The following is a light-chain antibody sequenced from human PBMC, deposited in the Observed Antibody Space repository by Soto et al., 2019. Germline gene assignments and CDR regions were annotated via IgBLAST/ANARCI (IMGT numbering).Light chain of an antibody. J-gene: IGKJ4*01. Sequence: EIVLTQSPATLSLSPGERAALSCRASQSVSSSLGWYQQKPGQAPRLLIYDASKRAPGIPARFTGSGSGTEFTRTITSLEPEDFAVYFCQQSIVWPSTFGGGTKVEI. V-gene: IGKV3-11*01. CDR2: DAS. CDR1: QSVSSS. CDR3: QQSIVWPST.